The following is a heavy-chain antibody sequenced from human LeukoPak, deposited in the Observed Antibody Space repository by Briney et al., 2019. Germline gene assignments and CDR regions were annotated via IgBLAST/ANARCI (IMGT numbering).Heavy chain of an antibody. V-gene: IGHV1-69*13. CDR2: IIPIFGTA. D-gene: IGHD3-22*01. CDR1: GGTFSSYA. J-gene: IGHJ5*02. CDR3: ARDSSGYSNWFDP. Sequence: SVKVSCKASGGTFSSYAISWVRQAPGQGLEWMGGIIPIFGTANYAQKFQGRVTITADESTSTAYMELSSLRSEDTAVYYCARDSSGYSNWFDPWGQGTLVTVSS.